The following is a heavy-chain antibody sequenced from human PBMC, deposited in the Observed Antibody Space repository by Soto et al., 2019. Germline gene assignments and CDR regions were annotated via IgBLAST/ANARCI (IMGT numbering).Heavy chain of an antibody. CDR2: IYPGDSDT. J-gene: IGHJ4*02. CDR1: GYSFPNYC. CDR3: VREYTSSLTFDY. D-gene: IGHD2-2*01. Sequence: PGESLKSSCEGSGYSFPNYCIGWVLQMPGKGLEWMGFIYPGDSDTKYNPSFQGQVTISVDKSLRTAYLQWSGLKASDTAMYYCVREYTSSLTFDYWGQGTLVTVSS. V-gene: IGHV5-51*01.